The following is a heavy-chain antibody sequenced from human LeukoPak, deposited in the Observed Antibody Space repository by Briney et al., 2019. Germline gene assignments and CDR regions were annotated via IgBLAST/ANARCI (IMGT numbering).Heavy chain of an antibody. CDR2: IYYSGST. CDR1: GGSFSGYY. V-gene: IGHV4-34*01. Sequence: SETLSLTCAVYGGSFSGYYWSWIRQPPGKGLEWIGSIYYSGSTYYNPSLKSRVTISVDTSKNQFSLKLSSVTAADTAVYYCARVDGDYELGNWFDPWGQGTLVTVSS. D-gene: IGHD4-17*01. CDR3: ARVDGDYELGNWFDP. J-gene: IGHJ5*02.